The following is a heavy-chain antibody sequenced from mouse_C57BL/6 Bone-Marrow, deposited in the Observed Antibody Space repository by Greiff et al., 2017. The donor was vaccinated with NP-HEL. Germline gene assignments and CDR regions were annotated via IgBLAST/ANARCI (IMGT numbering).Heavy chain of an antibody. V-gene: IGHV5-9-1*02. CDR1: GFTFSSYA. CDR3: TRPNYYGSSHWYFDV. D-gene: IGHD1-1*01. CDR2: ISSGGDYI. J-gene: IGHJ1*03. Sequence: LQQSGEGLVKPGGSLKLSCAASGFTFSSYAMSWVRQTPEKRLEWVAYISSGGDYIYYADTVKGRFTISRDNARNTLYLQMSSLKSEDTAMYYCTRPNYYGSSHWYFDVWGTGTTVTVSS.